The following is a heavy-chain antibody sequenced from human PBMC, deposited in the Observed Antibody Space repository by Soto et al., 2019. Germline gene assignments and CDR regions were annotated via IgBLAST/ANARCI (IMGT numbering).Heavy chain of an antibody. V-gene: IGHV4-30-4*01. CDR2: IYYSGST. D-gene: IGHD6-13*01. CDR1: GGSISSGDYY. J-gene: IGHJ5*02. CDR3: ARETERIAAAGTGFDP. Sequence: SETLSLTCTVSGGSISSGDYYWGWIRQPPGKGLEWIGYIYYSGSTYYNPSLKSRVTISVDTSKNQFSLKLSSVTAADTAVYYCARETERIAAAGTGFDPWGQGTLVTVSS.